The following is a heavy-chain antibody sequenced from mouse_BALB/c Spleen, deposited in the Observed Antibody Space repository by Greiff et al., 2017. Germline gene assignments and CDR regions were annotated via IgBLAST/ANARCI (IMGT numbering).Heavy chain of an antibody. J-gene: IGHJ2*01. Sequence: VQLKQSGPELVKPGASVKISCKASGYSFTGYYMHWVKQSHVKSLEWIGRINPYNGATSYNQNFKDKASLTVDKSSSTAYMELHSLTSEDSAVYYCARRRDGYYYFDYWGQGTTLTVSS. CDR3: ARRRDGYYYFDY. CDR1: GYSFTGYY. V-gene: IGHV1-31*01. CDR2: INPYNGAT. D-gene: IGHD2-3*01.